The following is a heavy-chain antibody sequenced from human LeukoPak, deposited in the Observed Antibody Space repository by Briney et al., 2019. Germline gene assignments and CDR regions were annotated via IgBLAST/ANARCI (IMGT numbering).Heavy chain of an antibody. CDR2: ISGHGDTT. CDR3: AKAIDSRGYWYERGADY. Sequence: PGGSLRLSCAASGFTSSSHAMIWVRQAPGKGLEWASTISGHGDTTYDADSVKGRFTISRDNSKNTMFLQMSSLRAEDTAIYYCAKAIDSRGYWYERGADYWGQGTLVTVSS. V-gene: IGHV3-23*01. CDR1: GFTSSSHA. J-gene: IGHJ4*02. D-gene: IGHD3-22*01.